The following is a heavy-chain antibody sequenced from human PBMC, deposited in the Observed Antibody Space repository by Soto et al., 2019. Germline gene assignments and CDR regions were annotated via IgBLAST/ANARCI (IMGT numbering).Heavy chain of an antibody. D-gene: IGHD4-17*01. Sequence: QVQLQESGPGVVKPSQTLSLTCTVSGGSFSSGDYYWSWVRQPPGKGLEWIGYIHYTGSTFINPSLEGRVSISIDTSKTQFSLKLSSVTAADTAVYYCARIHFGDEPSYYYYGMDVWGQGTTVTVSS. V-gene: IGHV4-30-4*01. CDR2: IHYTGST. CDR1: GGSFSSGDYY. CDR3: ARIHFGDEPSYYYYGMDV. J-gene: IGHJ6*02.